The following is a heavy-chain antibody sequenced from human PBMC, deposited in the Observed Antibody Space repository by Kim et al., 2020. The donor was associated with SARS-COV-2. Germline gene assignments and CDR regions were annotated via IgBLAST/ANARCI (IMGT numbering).Heavy chain of an antibody. CDR3: ASDVLLWFGEFTWSN. Sequence: SETLSLTCTVSGGSISSSSYYWGWIRQPPGKGLEWIGSIYYSGSTYYNPSLKSRVTISVDTSKNQFSLKLSSVTAADTAVYYCASDVLLWFGEFTWSNWG. CDR2: IYYSGST. J-gene: IGHJ1*01. D-gene: IGHD3-10*01. V-gene: IGHV4-39*01. CDR1: GGSISSSSYY.